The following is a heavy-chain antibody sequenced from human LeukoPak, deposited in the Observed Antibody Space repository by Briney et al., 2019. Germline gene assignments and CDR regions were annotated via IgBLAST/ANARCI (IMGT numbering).Heavy chain of an antibody. CDR1: GGTFSSYA. J-gene: IGHJ4*02. CDR3: ARDTPPYSSSWLIDY. D-gene: IGHD6-13*01. Sequence: GASVTVSCKASGGTFSSYAISWVRQAPGQGPEWMGRIIPILGIANYAQKFQGRVTITADKSTSTAYMELSSLRSEDTAVYYCARDTPPYSSSWLIDYWGQGTLVTVSS. CDR2: IIPILGIA. V-gene: IGHV1-69*04.